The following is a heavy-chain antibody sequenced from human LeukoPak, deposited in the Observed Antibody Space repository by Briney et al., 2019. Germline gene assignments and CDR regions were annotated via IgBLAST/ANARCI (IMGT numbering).Heavy chain of an antibody. V-gene: IGHV3-53*01. CDR2: IYSGGTT. CDR3: TTSPAVAS. CDR1: GFTVSNNY. Sequence: GGSLRLSCAASGFTVSNNYMTWVRQAPGKGLEWVSLIYSGGTTFYTDSVKGRFTISRDSSKNTLYLKMNNVKAEDTAVYYCTTSPAVASWGQGTLVTVSS. J-gene: IGHJ5*02. D-gene: IGHD4-23*01.